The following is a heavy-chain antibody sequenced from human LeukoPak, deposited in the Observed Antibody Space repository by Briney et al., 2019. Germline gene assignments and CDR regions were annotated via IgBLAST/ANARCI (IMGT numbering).Heavy chain of an antibody. V-gene: IGHV4-34*01. CDR3: ARGRGYSSGWY. J-gene: IGHJ4*02. CDR2: INHSGST. D-gene: IGHD6-19*01. Sequence: SETLSLTCAVYGRSFSGYYWSWIRQPPGKGLEWIGEINHSGSTNYNPSLKSRVTISVDTSKNQFSLKLSSVTAADTAVYYCARGRGYSSGWYWGQGTLVTVSS. CDR1: GRSFSGYY.